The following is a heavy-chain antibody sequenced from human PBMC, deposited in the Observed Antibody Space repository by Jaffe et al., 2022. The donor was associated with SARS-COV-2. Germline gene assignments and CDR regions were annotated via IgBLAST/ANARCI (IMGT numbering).Heavy chain of an antibody. J-gene: IGHJ6*02. CDR2: INHSGST. D-gene: IGHD5-18*01. V-gene: IGHV4-34*01. CDR3: ARRPPKSVTYYYYYGMDV. CDR1: GGSFSGYY. Sequence: QVQLQQWGAGLLKPSETLSLTCAVYGGSFSGYYWSWIRQPPGKGLEWIGEINHSGSTNYNPSLKSRVTISVDTSKNQFSLKLSSVTAADTAVYYCARRPPKSVTYYYYYGMDVWGQGTTVTVSS.